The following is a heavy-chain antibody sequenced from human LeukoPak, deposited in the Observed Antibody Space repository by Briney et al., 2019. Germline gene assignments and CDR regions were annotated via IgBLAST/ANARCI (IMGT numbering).Heavy chain of an antibody. Sequence: ESGGSLRLSCTASGFTFSSYGMNWVRQAPGKGLEWVSGITGRGEHIFYAGSVKGRFTISRDNSKNTLYLQMNSLRAEDTAVYYCAKEDRKGTIFGVVNHLDYWGQGTLVTVSS. CDR1: GFTFSSYG. J-gene: IGHJ4*02. V-gene: IGHV3-23*01. CDR3: AKEDRKGTIFGVVNHLDY. CDR2: ITGRGEHI. D-gene: IGHD3-3*01.